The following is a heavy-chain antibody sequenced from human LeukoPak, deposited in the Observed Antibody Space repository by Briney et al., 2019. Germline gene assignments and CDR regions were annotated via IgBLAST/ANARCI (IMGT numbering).Heavy chain of an antibody. Sequence: PGGSLRLSCAASGFTLRSYAMIWVRQTPGKGLEWVSGISASGGNTNYADSVKGRFTISRDNSKNTLYLQLNSLRAEDTAVYYCAKDGKKYGSTWDFVYWGEGTMVSVSS. CDR1: GFTLRSYA. CDR2: ISASGGNT. D-gene: IGHD6-13*01. CDR3: AKDGKKYGSTWDFVY. J-gene: IGHJ4*02. V-gene: IGHV3-23*01.